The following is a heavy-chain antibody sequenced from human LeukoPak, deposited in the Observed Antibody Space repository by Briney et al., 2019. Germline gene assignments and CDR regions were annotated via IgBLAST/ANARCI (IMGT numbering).Heavy chain of an antibody. V-gene: IGHV4-39*01. CDR1: GASITSSNYY. CDR3: ARHAYYYGSGSSSNWFDP. CDR2: IYSSGNI. Sequence: PSETLSLTCAVSGASITSSNYYWGWVRQSPGKGLEWIGNIYSSGNIYYNASLKSRVTMYIDTSKNQFFLKLSSVTAADTAVYYCARHAYYYGSGSSSNWFDPWGQGTLVTVSS. J-gene: IGHJ5*02. D-gene: IGHD3-10*01.